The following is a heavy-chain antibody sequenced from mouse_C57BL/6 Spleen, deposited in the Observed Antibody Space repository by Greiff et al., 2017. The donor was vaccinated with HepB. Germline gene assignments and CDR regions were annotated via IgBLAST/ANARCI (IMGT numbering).Heavy chain of an antibody. CDR1: GYTFTDYE. CDR2: IDPETGGT. D-gene: IGHD1-1*01. CDR3: TRRSTTVVATDYYAMDY. Sequence: VQLQQSGAELVRPGASVTLSCKASGYTFTDYEMNWVKQTPVHGLEWIGAIDPETGGTAYNQKFKGKAILTADKSSSTAYMELRSLTSEDSAVYYCTRRSTTVVATDYYAMDYWGQGTSVTVSS. V-gene: IGHV1-15*01. J-gene: IGHJ4*01.